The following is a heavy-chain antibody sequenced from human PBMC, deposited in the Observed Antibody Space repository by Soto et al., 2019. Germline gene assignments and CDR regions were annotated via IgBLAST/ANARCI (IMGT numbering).Heavy chain of an antibody. CDR1: GLIFSNAW. CDR2: IKSKTDGGTT. Sequence: GSLRLSCAASGLIFSNAWMNWVRQAPGKGLEWVGRIKSKTDGGTTDYAAPVKGRFTISRDDSKDTLYLQMNSLETEDTAVYYCTTDGVGATLYFDYWGQGTQVTVSS. J-gene: IGHJ4*02. D-gene: IGHD1-26*01. CDR3: TTDGVGATLYFDY. V-gene: IGHV3-15*07.